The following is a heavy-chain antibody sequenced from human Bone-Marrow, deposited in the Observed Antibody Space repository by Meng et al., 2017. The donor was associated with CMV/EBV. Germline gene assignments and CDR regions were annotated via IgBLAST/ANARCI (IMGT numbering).Heavy chain of an antibody. D-gene: IGHD3-10*01. V-gene: IGHV3-30-3*01. Sequence: GGSLRLSCAASGSTFSSYAMHWVRQAPGKGLEWVAVISYDGSNKYYADSVKGRFTISRDNSKNTLYLQMNGLRAEDTAVYYCARERYYGSGSYSCWFDPWGQGTLVTLSS. CDR2: ISYDGSNK. CDR3: ARERYYGSGSYSCWFDP. J-gene: IGHJ5*02. CDR1: GSTFSSYA.